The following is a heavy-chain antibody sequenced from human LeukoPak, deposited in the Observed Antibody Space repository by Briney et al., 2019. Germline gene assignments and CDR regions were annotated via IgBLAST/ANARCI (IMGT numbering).Heavy chain of an antibody. D-gene: IGHD2/OR15-2a*01. CDR3: ARDLSATARAYDY. J-gene: IGHJ4*02. CDR1: GFILSDYN. Sequence: GGSLRLSCAASGFILSDYNMNWVRQAPGKGLEWVSFISISGSYITYADSVKGRFTTSRDNAKNSLYLQMNSLRAEDTAVYYCARDLSATARAYDYWAREPWSPSPQ. V-gene: IGHV3-21*01. CDR2: ISISGSYI.